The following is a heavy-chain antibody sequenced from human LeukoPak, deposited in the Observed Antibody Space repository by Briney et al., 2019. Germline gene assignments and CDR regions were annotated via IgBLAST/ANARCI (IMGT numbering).Heavy chain of an antibody. CDR1: GFTVSSNY. CDR3: ARLRLGELSPVY. CDR2: ISSSGSTI. D-gene: IGHD3-16*02. Sequence: GGSLRLSCAASGFTVSSNYMNWVRQAPRKGLEWVSYISSSGSTIYYADSVKGRFTISRDNAKNSLYLQMNSLRAEDTAVYYCARLRLGELSPVYWGQGTLVTVSS. V-gene: IGHV3-48*03. J-gene: IGHJ4*02.